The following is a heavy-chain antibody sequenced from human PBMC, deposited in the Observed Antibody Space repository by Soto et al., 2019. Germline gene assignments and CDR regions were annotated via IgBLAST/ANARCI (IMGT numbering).Heavy chain of an antibody. D-gene: IGHD2-2*01. J-gene: IGHJ6*02. CDR3: ARLGDIVLVPAAKKDYYYYGMDV. Sequence: GESLKISCKGSGYSFTSYWIGWVRQMPGKGLEWMGIIYPGDSDTRYSPSFQGQVTISADKSISTAYLQWSSLKASDTAMYYCARLGDIVLVPAAKKDYYYYGMDVWGQGTTVTV. V-gene: IGHV5-51*01. CDR1: GYSFTSYW. CDR2: IYPGDSDT.